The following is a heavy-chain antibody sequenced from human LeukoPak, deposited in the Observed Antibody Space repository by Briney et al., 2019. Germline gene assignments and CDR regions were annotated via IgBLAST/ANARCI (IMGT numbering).Heavy chain of an antibody. D-gene: IGHD1-1*01. CDR2: IRYDGSNK. V-gene: IGHV3-30*02. CDR1: GCTFSTYG. Sequence: PGGSLRLSCAASGCTFSTYGMHWVGQAPGKGLEGVAFIRYDGSNKYYADYVKGRFTISRDNSKNTLYLQMNSLRAEDTAVYFCAKDKDPWKGTSISDFDYWGQGTLVTVSS. J-gene: IGHJ4*02. CDR3: AKDKDPWKGTSISDFDY.